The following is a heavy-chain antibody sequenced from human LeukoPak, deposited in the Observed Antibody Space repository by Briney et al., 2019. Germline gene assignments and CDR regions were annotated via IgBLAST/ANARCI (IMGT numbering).Heavy chain of an antibody. D-gene: IGHD2-15*01. CDR1: GFIFSRYG. Sequence: GGSLRLSCAASGFIFSRYGMDWVRQAPGKGLEWVVFIRDDGSNKYYGDSVKGRFTISRDNSKNTLYLQMNSLRAEDTGVYYCAKDIGYCSGGICYVFDYWGQGTLVTVSS. CDR2: IRDDGSNK. V-gene: IGHV3-30*02. CDR3: AKDIGYCSGGICYVFDY. J-gene: IGHJ4*02.